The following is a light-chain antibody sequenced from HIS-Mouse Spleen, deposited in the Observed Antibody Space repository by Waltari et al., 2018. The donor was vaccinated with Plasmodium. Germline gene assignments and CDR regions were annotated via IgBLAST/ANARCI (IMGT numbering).Light chain of an antibody. J-gene: IGLJ3*02. Sequence: QSALTQPASVSGSPGPSITISCTGTSSDVGSYTLFSWYQQHPGKAPKLMMYERRKQPSGGANRFSGVNSGNTACLTISGLQAEDEADYYCCSYAGSSTFVFGGGTKLTVL. V-gene: IGLV2-23*03. CDR2: ERR. CDR3: CSYAGSSTFV. CDR1: SSDVGSYTL.